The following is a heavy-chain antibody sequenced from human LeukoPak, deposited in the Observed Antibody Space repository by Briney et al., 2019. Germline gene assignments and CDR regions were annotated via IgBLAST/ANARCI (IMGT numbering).Heavy chain of an antibody. D-gene: IGHD6-6*01. Sequence: GGSLRLSCAVSGFTFSNNVMTWIRQAPGKGLEWVSAISGGGGSTYYADSVKGRFTISRDNVKNSLDLQMHSLRAEDTAVYYCASIYSTSSGWFDPWGQGTLVTVSS. J-gene: IGHJ5*02. CDR2: ISGGGGST. CDR1: GFTFSNNV. V-gene: IGHV3-23*01. CDR3: ASIYSTSSGWFDP.